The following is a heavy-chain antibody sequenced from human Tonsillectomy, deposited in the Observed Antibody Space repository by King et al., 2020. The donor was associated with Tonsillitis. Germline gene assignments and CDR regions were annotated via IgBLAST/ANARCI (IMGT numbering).Heavy chain of an antibody. D-gene: IGHD2-15*01. CDR2: IIPIFGTA. CDR1: GDTFISYG. V-gene: IGHV1-69*06. J-gene: IGHJ6*03. Sequence: VQLVQSGAEVKRPGSSVKVSCKASGDTFISYGISWVRQAPGQGLEWMGGIIPIFGTAKSVQKFQGRVTITADKSTSTAYMELSSLRSEDTAVYYCARWEVYCSSSSCSSSAYHMDVWGKGTTVTVSS. CDR3: ARWEVYCSSSSCSSSAYHMDV.